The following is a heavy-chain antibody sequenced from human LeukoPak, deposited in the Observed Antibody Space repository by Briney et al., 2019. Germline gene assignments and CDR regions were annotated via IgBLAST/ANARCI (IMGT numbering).Heavy chain of an antibody. CDR3: ARDWGWAFDY. Sequence: GGSLRLSCAVSGFSLSTYGIHWVRQAPGKGLEWVTFMRYDGSTKNYADSVKGRFTISRDNSKNTLYLQMNSLRTEDTAVYYCARDWGWAFDYWGQGTLVTVSS. CDR2: MRYDGSTK. D-gene: IGHD3-16*01. V-gene: IGHV3-30*02. CDR1: GFSLSTYG. J-gene: IGHJ4*02.